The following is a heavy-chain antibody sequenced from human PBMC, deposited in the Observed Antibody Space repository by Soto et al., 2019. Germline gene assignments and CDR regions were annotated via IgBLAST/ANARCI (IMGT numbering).Heavy chain of an antibody. CDR3: ASSIN. Sequence: GSLRLSCAASGFPFSSYGMHWVRQAPGKGLEWVGVIWYDGSNKDYADSVKGRFTISRDNSKNTLYLQMNSLRADDTAVYYCASSINWGQGTLVTVSS. CDR2: IWYDGSNK. CDR1: GFPFSSYG. J-gene: IGHJ4*02. V-gene: IGHV3-33*01.